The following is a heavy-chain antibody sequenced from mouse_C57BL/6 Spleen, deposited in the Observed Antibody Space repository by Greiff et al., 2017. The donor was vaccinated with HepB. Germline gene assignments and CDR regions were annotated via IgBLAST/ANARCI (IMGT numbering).Heavy chain of an antibody. CDR2: INPSSGYT. Sequence: QVQLQQSGAELARPGASVKMSCKASGYTFTSYTMHWVKQRPGQGLEWIGYINPSSGYTKYNQKFKDKATLTADKSSSTAYMQLSSLTSEDSAVYYCASPDSYYNAMDYWGQGTSVTVSS. J-gene: IGHJ4*01. D-gene: IGHD1-2*01. CDR1: GYTFTSYT. V-gene: IGHV1-4*01. CDR3: ASPDSYYNAMDY.